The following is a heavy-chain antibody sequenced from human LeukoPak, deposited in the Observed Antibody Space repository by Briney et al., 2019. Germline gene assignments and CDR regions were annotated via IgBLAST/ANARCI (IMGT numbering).Heavy chain of an antibody. D-gene: IGHD3-10*01. J-gene: IGHJ4*02. CDR2: ISAYNGNT. CDR3: AREVLTYYYSSGSAYYFDY. V-gene: IGHV1-18*04. CDR1: GYTFTTYG. Sequence: APVKVSCKASGYTFTTYGISWVRQAPGQGREWMGWISAYNGNTNYAQKLQGRVTMTTDTSTSTAYIELRSLRSDDTAMYYSAREVLTYYYSSGSAYYFDYWGQGPLVTVSS.